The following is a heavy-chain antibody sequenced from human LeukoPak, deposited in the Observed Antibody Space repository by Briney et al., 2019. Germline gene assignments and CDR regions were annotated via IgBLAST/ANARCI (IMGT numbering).Heavy chain of an antibody. CDR2: ISMISIYI. J-gene: IGHJ4*02. CDR1: GFTFSIYN. Sequence: GGSLRLSCAASGFTFSIYNMNWVRQGPGKGLGWVSSISMISIYIYYADSVKGRFTISRDNAKKSLYLQMNRRRDEDTAVYYCARPHSGHLFAYWGKGTLVTVS. D-gene: IGHD2-21*01. V-gene: IGHV3-21*01. CDR3: ARPHSGHLFAY.